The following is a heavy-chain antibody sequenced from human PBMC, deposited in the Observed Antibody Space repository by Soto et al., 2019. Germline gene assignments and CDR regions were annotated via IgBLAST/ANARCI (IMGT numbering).Heavy chain of an antibody. D-gene: IGHD2-21*02. Sequence: SETLSLTCTVSGVSITTSSYFWGWIRQPPGKGLEWIGSVYYSGSTYYNPSLKSRVTISVDTSKNQFSLKLTSVTAADTAVYYCAKTLRGDYYFFQHWGQGTLVTVSS. CDR2: VYYSGST. CDR3: AKTLRGDYYFFQH. J-gene: IGHJ1*01. V-gene: IGHV4-39*01. CDR1: GVSITTSSYF.